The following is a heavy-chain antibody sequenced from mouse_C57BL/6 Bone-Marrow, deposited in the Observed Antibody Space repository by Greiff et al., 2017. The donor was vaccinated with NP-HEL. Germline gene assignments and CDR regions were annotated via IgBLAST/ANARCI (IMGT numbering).Heavy chain of an antibody. Sequence: QVQLKESGAELARPGASVKMSCKASGYTFTSYTMHWVKQRPGQGLEWIGYINPSSGYTKYNQKFKDKATLTADKSSSTAYMQLSSLTSEDSAVYYCASQTAQATYFDYWGQGTTLTVSS. V-gene: IGHV1-4*01. CDR3: ASQTAQATYFDY. J-gene: IGHJ2*01. D-gene: IGHD3-2*02. CDR1: GYTFTSYT. CDR2: INPSSGYT.